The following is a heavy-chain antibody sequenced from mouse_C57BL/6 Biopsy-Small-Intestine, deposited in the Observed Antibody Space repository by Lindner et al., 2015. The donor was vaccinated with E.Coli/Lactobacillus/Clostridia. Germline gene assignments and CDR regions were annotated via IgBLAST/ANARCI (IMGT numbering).Heavy chain of an antibody. J-gene: IGHJ4*01. V-gene: IGHV1-74*01. CDR1: GDTFSSYT. CDR2: VVPILGIA. CDR3: ARASNHKSMVQGVIIPNWFDP. Sequence: SVKVSCKASGDTFSSYTFTWVRRAPGQGLEWMGRVVPILGIANYAQKFQGRVKMTADKSTSTAYMELSSLRSEDTAVYYCARASNHKSMVQGVIIPNWFDPWGQGTLVTVSS. D-gene: IGHD2-2*01.